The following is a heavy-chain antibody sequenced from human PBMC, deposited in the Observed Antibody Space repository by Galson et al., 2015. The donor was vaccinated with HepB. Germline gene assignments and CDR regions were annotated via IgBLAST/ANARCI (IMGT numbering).Heavy chain of an antibody. CDR2: IYYSGST. CDR1: GGSISSYY. J-gene: IGHJ5*02. Sequence: TLSLTCTVSGGSISSYYWSWIRQPPGKGLEWIGYIYYSGSTNYNPSLRSRVTISVDTSKNQFSLKLSSVTAADTAVYYCARLLRYFDWLPTYNWFDPWGQGTLVTVSP. D-gene: IGHD3-9*01. CDR3: ARLLRYFDWLPTYNWFDP. V-gene: IGHV4-59*01.